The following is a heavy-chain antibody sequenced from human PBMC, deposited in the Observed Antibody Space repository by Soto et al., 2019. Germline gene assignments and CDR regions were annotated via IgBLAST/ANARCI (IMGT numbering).Heavy chain of an antibody. D-gene: IGHD1-1*01. Sequence: ASVKVSCKASDYTFINYGISWVRQAPGQGLEWMGWISVHNGNTNYPQKFQGRVSMTTNTSTNTAYMELRSLRSDDTAVYYCARDAVVWNGGARYYYGLDVWGQGTTVTVSS. J-gene: IGHJ6*02. CDR3: ARDAVVWNGGARYYYGLDV. CDR1: DYTFINYG. CDR2: ISVHNGNT. V-gene: IGHV1-18*01.